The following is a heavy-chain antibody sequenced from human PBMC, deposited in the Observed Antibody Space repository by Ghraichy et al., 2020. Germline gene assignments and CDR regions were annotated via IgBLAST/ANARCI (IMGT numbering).Heavy chain of an antibody. J-gene: IGHJ4*02. CDR2: ISSSGSTI. CDR1: GFTFTSYE. D-gene: IGHD6-13*01. Sequence: GGSLRLSCAASGFTFTSYEMNWVRQAPGKGLEWVSYISSSGSTIYYADSVKGRFTISRDNAKNSLYLQMNSLRAEDTAVYYCARGAGYSSSWYLFDYWGQGTLVTVSS. CDR3: ARGAGYSSSWYLFDY. V-gene: IGHV3-48*03.